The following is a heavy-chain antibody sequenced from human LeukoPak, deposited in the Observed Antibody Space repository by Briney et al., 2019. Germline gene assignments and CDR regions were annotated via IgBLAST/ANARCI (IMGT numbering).Heavy chain of an antibody. Sequence: GGSLGLSCAASGFTFSSYGMHWVRQAPGKGLEWVAVIWYDGSNKYYADSVKGRFTISRDNSKNTLYLQMNSLRAEDTAVYYCARAGSRLAHYFDYWGQGTLVTVSS. D-gene: IGHD6-19*01. CDR2: IWYDGSNK. V-gene: IGHV3-33*01. CDR3: ARAGSRLAHYFDY. J-gene: IGHJ4*02. CDR1: GFTFSSYG.